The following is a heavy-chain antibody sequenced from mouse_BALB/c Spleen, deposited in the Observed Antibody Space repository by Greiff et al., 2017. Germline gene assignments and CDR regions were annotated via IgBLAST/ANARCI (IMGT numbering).Heavy chain of an antibody. CDR1: GFSLTSYG. Sequence: VQLQESGPGLVQPSQSLSITCTVSGFSLTSYGVHWVRQSPGKGLEWLGVIWSGGSTDYNAAFISRLSISKDNSKSQVFFKMNSLQANDTAIYYCARKGGPYYGKNYAMDYWGQGTSVTVSS. CDR2: IWSGGST. J-gene: IGHJ4*01. CDR3: ARKGGPYYGKNYAMDY. D-gene: IGHD1-1*01. V-gene: IGHV2-2*02.